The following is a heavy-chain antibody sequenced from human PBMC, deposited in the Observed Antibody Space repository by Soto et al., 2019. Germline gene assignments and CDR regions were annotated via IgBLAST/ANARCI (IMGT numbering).Heavy chain of an antibody. J-gene: IGHJ5*02. V-gene: IGHV3-33*01. D-gene: IGHD4-17*01. CDR2: IWSGGSRE. CDR1: GFTFSRYG. CDR3: ARDDDYEANAIDL. Sequence: GGSLRLSCAASGFTFSRYGMHWVRQAPGKGLEWVAVIWSGGSREVYVDSVKGRFTISRDNSKNTLYLQMDSLRAEDTAVYYCARDDDYEANAIDLWGQGTLVTVSS.